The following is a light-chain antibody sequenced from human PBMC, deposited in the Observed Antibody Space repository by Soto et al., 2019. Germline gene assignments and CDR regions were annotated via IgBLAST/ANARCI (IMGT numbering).Light chain of an antibody. CDR3: QQFNDYPIT. J-gene: IGKJ3*01. Sequence: QLTQSPSSLSPSVGDRVTITCRASQAISRYLAWYQQKPGKAPKVLIHTTSTLQSGVPSRFSGSGSGTDFTLTISSLQPEDFATYYCQQFNDYPITFGPGTKVDIK. CDR2: TTS. V-gene: IGKV1-9*01. CDR1: QAISRY.